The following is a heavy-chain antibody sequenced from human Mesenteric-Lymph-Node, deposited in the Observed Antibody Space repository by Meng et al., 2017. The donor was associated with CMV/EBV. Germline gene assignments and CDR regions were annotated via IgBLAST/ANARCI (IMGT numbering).Heavy chain of an antibody. Sequence: CGVYGVSFSDYYWSWIRQPPGKGLEWIGDINHSGNTNFNPSLKSRVSISVGTSKRQLSLKLTSVTAADTAVYYCASTYSDPSYYFDSWGQGILVTVSS. D-gene: IGHD4-17*01. CDR1: GVSFSDYY. CDR3: ASTYSDPSYYFDS. CDR2: INHSGNT. J-gene: IGHJ4*02. V-gene: IGHV4-34*01.